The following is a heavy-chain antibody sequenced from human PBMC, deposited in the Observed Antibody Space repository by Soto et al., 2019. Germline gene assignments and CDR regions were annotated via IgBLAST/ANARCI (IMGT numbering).Heavy chain of an antibody. D-gene: IGHD1-7*01. CDR2: MNQDGSER. J-gene: IGHJ4*02. CDR3: TRDRSGTMLF. V-gene: IGHV3-7*01. CDR1: GFTVSNYW. Sequence: EVQLVESGGGLVQPGGSLRLSCAASGFTVSNYWMSWVRQAPGEGLEWVANMNQDGSERYYVGSVKGRFTISRDNAQNSLFLQMDSRRAEDTAIYYCTRDRSGTMLFWGQGTLVTVSS.